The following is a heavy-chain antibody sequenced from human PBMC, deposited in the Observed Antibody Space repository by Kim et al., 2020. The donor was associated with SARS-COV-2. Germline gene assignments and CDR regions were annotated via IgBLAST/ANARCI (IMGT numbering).Heavy chain of an antibody. D-gene: IGHD2-15*01. CDR2: IWYDGSGK. V-gene: IGHV3-33*01. CDR3: AREDYGGNPDYFYGMDV. CDR1: GFVFSSYC. J-gene: IGHJ6*02. Sequence: GGSLRLSCAASGFVFSSYCMHWVRQAPGKGLEWVAVIWYDGSGKYYSDSVKGRFTISRDNPKNTLFLQMNSVRAEDTAVYYCAREDYGGNPDYFYGMDVWGQGTTVTVSS.